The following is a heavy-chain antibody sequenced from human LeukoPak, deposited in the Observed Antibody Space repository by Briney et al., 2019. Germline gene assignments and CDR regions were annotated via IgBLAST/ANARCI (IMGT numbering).Heavy chain of an antibody. Sequence: GGSLRLSCAASGFTFSSYCMHWVRQAPGKGLEWVAVISYDGSNKYYADSVKGRFTISRDNSKNTLYLQMNSLRAEDTAVYNCAKDGGEQWLGLYFDYWGQGTLVTVSS. D-gene: IGHD6-19*01. J-gene: IGHJ4*02. CDR2: ISYDGSNK. V-gene: IGHV3-30*18. CDR3: AKDGGEQWLGLYFDY. CDR1: GFTFSSYC.